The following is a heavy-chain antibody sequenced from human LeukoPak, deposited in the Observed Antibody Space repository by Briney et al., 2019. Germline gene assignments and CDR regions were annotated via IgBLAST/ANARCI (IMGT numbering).Heavy chain of an antibody. V-gene: IGHV3-23*01. J-gene: IGHJ4*02. CDR2: ISGSGGST. CDR1: GFTFSSYA. D-gene: IGHD3-22*01. CDR3: AKGTSMIVVVTDRFDY. Sequence: GGSLRLSCAASGFTFSSYAMSWVRQAPGKGLEWVSTISGSGGSTYYADSVKGRFTISRDNSKNTLYLQMNSLRAEDTAVYYCAKGTSMIVVVTDRFDYWGQGTLVTVSS.